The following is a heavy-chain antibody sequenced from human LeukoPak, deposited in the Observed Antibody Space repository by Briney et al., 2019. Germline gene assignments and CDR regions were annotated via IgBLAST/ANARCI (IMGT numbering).Heavy chain of an antibody. CDR3: GRAKVAAGVEIVERSIDY. CDR1: GFTFSSYS. V-gene: IGHV3-21*01. CDR2: ISSSSSYI. J-gene: IGHJ4*02. D-gene: IGHD6-13*01. Sequence: PGGSLRLSCAASGFTFSSYSMNWVRQAPGKGLEWVSSISSSSSYIYYADSVKGRFTISRDNAKNSLYLQMNSLRAEDTAVYYCGRAKVAAGVEIVERSIDYWGQGTLVTVSS.